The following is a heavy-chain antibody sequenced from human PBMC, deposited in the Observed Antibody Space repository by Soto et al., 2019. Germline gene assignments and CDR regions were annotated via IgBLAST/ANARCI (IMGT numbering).Heavy chain of an antibody. CDR3: ARGYDYESGGYLFDD. CDR2: IYYSGST. J-gene: IGHJ4*02. V-gene: IGHV4-31*03. D-gene: IGHD3-22*01. CDR1: GGSVSSDIYY. Sequence: SETLSLTCSVSGGSVSSDIYYWTWIRQHPGKGPEWIGHIYYSGSTYYNPSLKSRVTISLDMSKNQFSLKLTSVSAADTAVYYCARGYDYESGGYLFDDWGQGTLVT.